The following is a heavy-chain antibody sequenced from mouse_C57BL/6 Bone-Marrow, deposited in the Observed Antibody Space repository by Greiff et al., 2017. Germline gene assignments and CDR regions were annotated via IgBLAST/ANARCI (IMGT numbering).Heavy chain of an antibody. CDR3: ATYYYGSSGYYYAMDY. CDR1: GYTFTSYD. Sequence: QVQLKQSGPELVKPGASVKLSCKASGYTFTSYDINWVKQRPGQGLEWIGWIYPRDGSTKYNEKFKGKATLTVDTSSSTAYMELHSLTSEDSAVYFCATYYYGSSGYYYAMDYWGQGTSVTVSS. J-gene: IGHJ4*01. V-gene: IGHV1-85*01. D-gene: IGHD1-1*01. CDR2: IYPRDGST.